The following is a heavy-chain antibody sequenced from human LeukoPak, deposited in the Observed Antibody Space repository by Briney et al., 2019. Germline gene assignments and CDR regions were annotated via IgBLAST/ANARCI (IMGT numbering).Heavy chain of an antibody. D-gene: IGHD2-2*01. CDR2: ISSSSSYI. V-gene: IGHV3-21*01. CDR3: ARGDRDLYCSSTSCYPVL. J-gene: IGHJ4*02. Sequence: TGGSLRLSCVASGFTFSSYSMNWVRQAPGKGLELVSSISSSSSYIYYADSVKGRFTISRDNAKNSLYLQMNSLRAEDTAVYYCARGDRDLYCSSTSCYPVLGGQGTLVTVSS. CDR1: GFTFSSYS.